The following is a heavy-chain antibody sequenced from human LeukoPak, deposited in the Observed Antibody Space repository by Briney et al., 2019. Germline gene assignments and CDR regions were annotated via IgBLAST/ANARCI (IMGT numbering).Heavy chain of an antibody. CDR3: ARGKAAAGDYFDY. J-gene: IGHJ4*02. V-gene: IGHV3-30-3*01. Sequence: GRSLRLSCAASGFTFSSYAMHWVRQAPGKGLERVAVISYDGSNKYYADSVKGRFTISRDNSKNTLYLQMNSLRAEDTAVYYCARGKAAAGDYFDYWGQGTLVTVSS. D-gene: IGHD6-13*01. CDR1: GFTFSSYA. CDR2: ISYDGSNK.